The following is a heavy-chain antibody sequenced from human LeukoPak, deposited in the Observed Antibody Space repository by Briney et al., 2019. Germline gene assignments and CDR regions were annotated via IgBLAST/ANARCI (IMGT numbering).Heavy chain of an antibody. CDR1: GFTFSTSW. V-gene: IGHV3-74*01. CDR3: VRDMGYYDKV. Sequence: GGSLRLSCAASGFTFSTSWMHWVRQAPGKGLVWVSRINTDGNTRNYADSVKGRFTISRDNAKNTLYLQMNSLRAENTAVYYCVRDMGYYDKVWGQGTLVTVSS. CDR2: INTDGNTR. J-gene: IGHJ4*02. D-gene: IGHD3-22*01.